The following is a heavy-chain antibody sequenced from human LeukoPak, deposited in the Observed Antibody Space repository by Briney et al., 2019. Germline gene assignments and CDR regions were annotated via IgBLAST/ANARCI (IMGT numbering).Heavy chain of an antibody. V-gene: IGHV1-46*01. CDR1: GYTFTSYY. J-gene: IGHJ6*02. D-gene: IGHD2-2*01. Sequence: GASVKVSCKASGYTFTSYYMHWVRQAPGQGLEWMEIINPSGGSTSYAQKFQGRVTMTRDTSTSTVYMELSSLRSEDTAVYYCARDGPAATYYYYYGMDVWGQGTTVTVSS. CDR2: INPSGGST. CDR3: ARDGPAATYYYYYGMDV.